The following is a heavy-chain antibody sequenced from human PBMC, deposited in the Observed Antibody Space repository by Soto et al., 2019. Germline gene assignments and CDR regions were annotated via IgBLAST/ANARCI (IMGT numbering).Heavy chain of an antibody. CDR3: ARSGGTHNWFDP. D-gene: IGHD2-15*01. V-gene: IGHV4-30-2*01. J-gene: IGHJ5*02. CDR2: IYHSGST. Sequence: PSETLSLTCAVSCGSISSGGYSWSWIRQPPGKGLEWIGYIYHSGSTYYNPSLKSRVTISVDRSKNQFSLKLSSVTAADTAVYYCARSGGTHNWFDPWGQGTLVTVSS. CDR1: CGSISSGGYS.